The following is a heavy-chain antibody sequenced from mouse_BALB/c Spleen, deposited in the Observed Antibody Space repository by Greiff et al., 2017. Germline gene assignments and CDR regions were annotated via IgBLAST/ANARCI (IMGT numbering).Heavy chain of an antibody. V-gene: IGHV14-3*02. CDR2: IDPANGNT. D-gene: IGHD3-2*01. CDR1: GFNIKDTY. Sequence: VQLQQSGAELVKPGASVKLSCTASGFNIKDTYMHWVKQRPEQGLEWIGRIDPANGNTKYDPKFQGKATITADTSSNTAYLQLSSLTSEDTAVYYCALDSSGYVAMDYWGQGTSVTVSS. CDR3: ALDSSGYVAMDY. J-gene: IGHJ4*01.